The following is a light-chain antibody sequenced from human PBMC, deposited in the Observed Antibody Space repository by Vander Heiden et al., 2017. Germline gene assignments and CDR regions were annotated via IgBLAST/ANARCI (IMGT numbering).Light chain of an antibody. CDR2: LEGSGSY. J-gene: IGLJ3*02. Sequence: QPVLTQSSSASDSLGSAVQLTCSLSSGHSSYIIAWHQQQPGKAPRYLMKLEGSGSYNKGSGVPDRFSGSSSGADRYLTITDLQSEDEADYYCETWDSNTRVFGGGTKLTVL. CDR3: ETWDSNTRV. CDR1: SGHSSYI. V-gene: IGLV4-60*03.